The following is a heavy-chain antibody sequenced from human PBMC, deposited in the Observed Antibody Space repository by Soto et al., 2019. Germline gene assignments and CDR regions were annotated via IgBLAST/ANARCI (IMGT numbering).Heavy chain of an antibody. CDR2: INPSGGST. CDR3: AREGGEYCSGGSCYADAFDI. D-gene: IGHD2-15*01. J-gene: IGHJ3*02. CDR1: GYTFTSYY. V-gene: IGHV1-46*01. Sequence: ASVKVSCKASGYTFTSYYMHWVRQAPGQGLEWMGIINPSGGSTSYVQKFQGRVTMTRDTSTSTVYMELSSLRSEDTAVYYCAREGGEYCSGGSCYADAFDIWG.